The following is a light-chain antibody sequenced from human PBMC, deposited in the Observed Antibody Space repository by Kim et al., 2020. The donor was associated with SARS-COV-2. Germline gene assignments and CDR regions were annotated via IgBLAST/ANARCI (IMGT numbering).Light chain of an antibody. V-gene: IGLV3-9*01. CDR1: NIGSKN. CDR3: QVWDSSIVV. Sequence: SYELTQPLSVSVALGQTARITCGGNNIGSKNVFWYQQKPGQAPVLVIYRDSNRPSGIPERFSGSSSGNTATLTISRAQAGDEADYHCQVWDSSIVVFGGGTKVTVL. J-gene: IGLJ2*01. CDR2: RDS.